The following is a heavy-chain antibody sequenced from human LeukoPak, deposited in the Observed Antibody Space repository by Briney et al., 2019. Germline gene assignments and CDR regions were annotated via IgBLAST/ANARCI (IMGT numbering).Heavy chain of an antibody. Sequence: PGGSLRLSCAASGFIFSNYAIHWVRQAPGKGQEWVAVISYDGSNKYYADSVKGRFTISRDISKNTLYLQMNSLRAEDTAVYYCARGYCSSISCYVDYWGQGTLVTVSS. CDR3: ARGYCSSISCYVDY. CDR2: ISYDGSNK. J-gene: IGHJ4*02. V-gene: IGHV3-30*04. D-gene: IGHD2-2*01. CDR1: GFIFSNYA.